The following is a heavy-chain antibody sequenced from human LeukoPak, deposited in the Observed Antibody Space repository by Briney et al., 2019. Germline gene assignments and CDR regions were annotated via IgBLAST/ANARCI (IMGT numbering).Heavy chain of an antibody. CDR2: ISCNSGSI. J-gene: IGHJ4*02. CDR1: GFTFDDYA. Sequence: GGSLRLSCAASGFTFDDYAMHWGRQAPGEGLEWGSGISCNSGSIGYADSVKGRFTISRDNDKNTLYLQMNSLRAEDTALYYCAKDTRYSYGYYFDYWGQGTLVTVSS. V-gene: IGHV3-9*01. D-gene: IGHD5-18*01. CDR3: AKDTRYSYGYYFDY.